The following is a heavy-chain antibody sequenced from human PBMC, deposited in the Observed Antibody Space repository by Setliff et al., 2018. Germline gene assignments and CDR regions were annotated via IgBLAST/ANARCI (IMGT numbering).Heavy chain of an antibody. CDR3: AREGVDTRSSTDYRYYMDV. CDR2: TIPIFGST. J-gene: IGHJ6*03. Sequence: ASVKVSCKASGGTFRSYGISWVRQAPGQGLEWMGGTIPIFGSTNYAQQFQGRVTIITDESTSTAYMELTSLRTEDTAVYYCAREGVDTRSSTDYRYYMDVWGKGTTVTVSS. D-gene: IGHD5-18*01. V-gene: IGHV1-69*05. CDR1: GGTFRSYG.